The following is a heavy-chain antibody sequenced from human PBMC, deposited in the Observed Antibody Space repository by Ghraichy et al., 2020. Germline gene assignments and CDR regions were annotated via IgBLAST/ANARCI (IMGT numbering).Heavy chain of an antibody. D-gene: IGHD5-24*01. CDR1: GFTFSSYS. V-gene: IGHV3-21*01. Sequence: GRSLRLSCAASGFTFSSYSMNWVRQAPGKGLEWVSSISSSPSYRHYADSVKGRFTISRDNAENSLYLQMNSLRAEDTAVYYCARQGDGYNLGYWGQGTLVTVSS. J-gene: IGHJ4*02. CDR2: ISSSPSYR. CDR3: ARQGDGYNLGY.